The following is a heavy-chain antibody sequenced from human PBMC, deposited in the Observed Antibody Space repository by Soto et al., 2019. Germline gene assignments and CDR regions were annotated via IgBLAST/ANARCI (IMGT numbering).Heavy chain of an antibody. J-gene: IGHJ3*01. V-gene: IGHV3-7*05. D-gene: IGHD3-10*01. CDR1: GFEFGNFW. CDR2: INENGSDN. CDR3: ETSWFRSPLNAFDL. Sequence: GGSLRLSCAASGFEFGNFWMNWVRQTPEKGLQWVANINENGSDNYYVDSVKGRFTISRDNTKRSLSLEMDNLRAEDTAVYYCETSWFRSPLNAFDLWGQGTMVTVSS.